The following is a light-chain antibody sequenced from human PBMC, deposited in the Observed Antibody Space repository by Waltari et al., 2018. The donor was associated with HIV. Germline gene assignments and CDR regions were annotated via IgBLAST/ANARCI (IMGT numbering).Light chain of an antibody. Sequence: QSALTQPRSVSGSPGQSVTISCTGTSSDIGYFDYVSWYQQYPGKAPKVIIYEVSQRPSGVPDRFTASKSGITASLTISGLQDEDEADYYCCSDAGTYTYVFGTGTTVTVL. CDR3: CSDAGTYTYV. CDR1: SSDIGYFDY. J-gene: IGLJ1*01. V-gene: IGLV2-11*01. CDR2: EVS.